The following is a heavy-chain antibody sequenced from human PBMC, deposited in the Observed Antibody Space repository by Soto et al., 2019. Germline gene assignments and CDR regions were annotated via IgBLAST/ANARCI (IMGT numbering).Heavy chain of an antibody. J-gene: IGHJ4*02. D-gene: IGHD6-13*01. V-gene: IGHV4-39*01. Sequence: QLQLQESGPGLVKPSETLSLTCTVSGGSISSSSYYWGWIRQPPGKGLEWIGSIYYSGSTYYNPSLKSRVTISVDTSKNQFSLKLSSLTAADTAVYYCARRVAAAGDFDYWGQGTLVTVSS. CDR3: ARRVAAAGDFDY. CDR2: IYYSGST. CDR1: GGSISSSSYY.